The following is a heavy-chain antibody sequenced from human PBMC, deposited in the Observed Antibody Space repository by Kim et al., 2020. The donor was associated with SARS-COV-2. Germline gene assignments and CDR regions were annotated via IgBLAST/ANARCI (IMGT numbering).Heavy chain of an antibody. CDR2: IYYSGST. J-gene: IGHJ4*02. CDR3: ARAGWWGSGWYPFDY. D-gene: IGHD6-19*01. Sequence: SETLSLTCTVSGGSVSSGSYYWSWIRQPPGKGLEWIGYIYYSGSTNYNPSLKSRVTISVDTSKNQFSLKLSSVTAADTAVYYCARAGWWGSGWYPFDYWGQGTLVTVSS. CDR1: GGSVSSGSYY. V-gene: IGHV4-61*01.